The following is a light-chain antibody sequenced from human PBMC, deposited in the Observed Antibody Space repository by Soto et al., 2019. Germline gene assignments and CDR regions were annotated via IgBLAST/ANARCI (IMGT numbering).Light chain of an antibody. J-gene: IGKJ5*01. CDR3: QQRSNWPPT. CDR1: QSVSRY. CDR2: DAS. V-gene: IGKV3-11*01. Sequence: EIVLTQSPATLSLSPGERATLSCRASQSVSRYLAWYQHKPGQAPSLLIYDASYRATGIPARFSGSGSGTDLTLTISSLEPEDFEVYYCQQRSNWPPTFGQGTRLEIK.